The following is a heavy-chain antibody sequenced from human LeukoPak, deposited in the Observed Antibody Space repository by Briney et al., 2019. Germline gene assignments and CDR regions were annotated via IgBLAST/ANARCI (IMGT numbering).Heavy chain of an antibody. D-gene: IGHD3-10*01. Sequence: GGSLRLSCAASGFTFSDYYMSWIRQAPGKGLEWVSYISSSGSTIYYADSVKGRFTISRDNAKNSLYLQMNSLRAEDMAVYYCARDRGSGSYRNGMDVWGQGTTVTVSS. CDR1: GFTFSDYY. CDR3: ARDRGSGSYRNGMDV. J-gene: IGHJ6*02. CDR2: ISSSGSTI. V-gene: IGHV3-11*01.